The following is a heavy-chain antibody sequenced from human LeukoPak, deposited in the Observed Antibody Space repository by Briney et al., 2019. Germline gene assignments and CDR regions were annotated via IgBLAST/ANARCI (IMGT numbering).Heavy chain of an antibody. Sequence: GGSLRLSCAASGFTFSSYSMNWVRQAPGKGLEWVSSISSSSSYIYYADSVKGRFTISRDSAKNSLYLQMNSLRAEDTAVYYCAGRKQLQYYDSSGHDYWGQGTLVTVSS. D-gene: IGHD3-22*01. CDR1: GFTFSSYS. V-gene: IGHV3-21*01. J-gene: IGHJ4*02. CDR2: ISSSSSYI. CDR3: AGRKQLQYYDSSGHDY.